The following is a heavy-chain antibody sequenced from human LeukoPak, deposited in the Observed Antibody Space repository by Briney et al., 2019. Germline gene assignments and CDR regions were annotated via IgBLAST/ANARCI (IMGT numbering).Heavy chain of an antibody. V-gene: IGHV4-59*01. CDR2: MYKSGSS. D-gene: IGHD3-22*01. CDR1: GGSISNYY. Sequence: SETLSLTCTVSGGSISNYYWNWIRQPPGKGLEWIGYMYKSGSSKYKASLKSRVTMSVDTSEKRFPLTLNSVTAADTAVYYCARSIRYDSSGYYDLGDDYWGQGTLVTVSS. J-gene: IGHJ4*02. CDR3: ARSIRYDSSGYYDLGDDY.